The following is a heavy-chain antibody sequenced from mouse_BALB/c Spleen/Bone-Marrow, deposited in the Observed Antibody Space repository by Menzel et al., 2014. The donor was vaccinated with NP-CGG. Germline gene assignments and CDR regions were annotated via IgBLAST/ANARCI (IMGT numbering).Heavy chain of an antibody. V-gene: IGHV5-6-3*01. CDR1: GFTFSSYG. Sequence: DVHLVESGGGLVQPGGSLKLPCAASGFTFSSYGMSWVRQTPDKRLELVATINTNGGDTYYPDSVKGRFTISRDNAKNTLYLQMSSLKSEDTAMYYCARGLDYWGQGTTLTVSS. CDR3: ARGLDY. J-gene: IGHJ2*01. CDR2: INTNGGDT.